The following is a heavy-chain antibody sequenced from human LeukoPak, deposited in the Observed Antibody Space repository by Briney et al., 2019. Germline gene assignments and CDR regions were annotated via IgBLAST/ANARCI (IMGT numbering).Heavy chain of an antibody. CDR1: GGSISSSSYY. V-gene: IGHV4-39*01. J-gene: IGHJ1*01. D-gene: IGHD6-13*01. Sequence: SETLSLTCTGSGGSISSSSYYWGWIRQPPGKGLEWIGSIYYSGSTYYNPSLKSRVTISVDTSKNQFSLKLSSVTAADTAVYYCARRTWSQPAVWGQRTLVTVSS. CDR3: ARRTWSQPAV. CDR2: IYYSGST.